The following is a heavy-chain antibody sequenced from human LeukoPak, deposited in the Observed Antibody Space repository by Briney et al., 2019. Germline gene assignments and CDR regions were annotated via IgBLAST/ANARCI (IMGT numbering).Heavy chain of an antibody. J-gene: IGHJ4*02. Sequence: SETLSLTCTVSGYSISSGYYWGWIRQPPGKGLEWIGSIYHSGSTHYNPSLKSRVTISVDTSKNQFSLKLSSVTAADTAVYYCARGDYYDSSGILDYWGQGTLVTVSS. V-gene: IGHV4-38-2*02. CDR2: IYHSGST. CDR1: GYSISSGYY. D-gene: IGHD3-22*01. CDR3: ARGDYYDSSGILDY.